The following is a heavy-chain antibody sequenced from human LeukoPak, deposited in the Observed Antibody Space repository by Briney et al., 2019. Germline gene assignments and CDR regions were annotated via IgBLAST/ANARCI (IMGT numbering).Heavy chain of an antibody. J-gene: IGHJ4*01. CDR1: TFTFSSYG. D-gene: IGHD3-10*01. CDR2: IWSDGSSK. Sequence: HPSGSLRRSGAAYTFTFSSYGMHWLRQAPGKGLEWLAVIWSDGSSKHYAHSVKGRFTITRDNSKNTLYLQMNSLRAEDTAVYYCARGRMVRGVVIKVFYYFYYCGHGALVTVSS. V-gene: IGHV3-33*01. CDR3: ARGRMVRGVVIKVFYYFYY.